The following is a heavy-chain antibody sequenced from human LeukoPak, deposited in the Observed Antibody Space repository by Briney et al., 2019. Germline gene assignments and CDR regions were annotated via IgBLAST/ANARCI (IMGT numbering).Heavy chain of an antibody. D-gene: IGHD3-10*01. CDR1: GFTVSSNY. V-gene: IGHV3-53*01. J-gene: IGHJ4*02. CDR2: IYSGGST. CDR3: ARDVDTMVQGVITDY. Sequence: GGSLRLSCAASGFTVSSNYMSWVRQAPGKGLEWVSVIYSGGSTYYADSVKGRFTISRDNSKNTLYLQMNSLRAEDTAVYYCARDVDTMVQGVITDYWGQGTLVTVSP.